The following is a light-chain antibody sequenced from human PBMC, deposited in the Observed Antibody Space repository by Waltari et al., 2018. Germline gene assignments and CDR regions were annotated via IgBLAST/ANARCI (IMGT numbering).Light chain of an antibody. V-gene: IGKV2-28*01. Sequence: IVMTQPPLSLLVTPGEPASISWRSRQSLPHDNGYNYVDWYVQKPGQSPQLLIYLCSHRASGVSDRFTGSGSGTHFTLEISRVEAEDVGLYYCMQGLQTPPTFGQGTKLEIK. CDR2: LCS. CDR1: QSLPHDNGYNY. CDR3: MQGLQTPPT. J-gene: IGKJ2*01.